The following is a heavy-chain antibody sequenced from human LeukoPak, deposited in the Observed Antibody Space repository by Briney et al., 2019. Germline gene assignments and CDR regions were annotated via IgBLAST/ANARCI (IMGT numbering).Heavy chain of an antibody. CDR1: GFTFSSYA. CDR2: ISGSGGIT. V-gene: IGHV3-23*01. J-gene: IGHJ4*02. CDR3: AKGFYCSGGSCPVDY. Sequence: GGSLRLSCAASGFTFSSYAMSWVRQAPGKGLEWVSAISGSGGITYYADSVKGRFTISRDNSKNTLYLQMNSLRAEDTAVYYCAKGFYCSGGSCPVDYWGQGTLVTVSS. D-gene: IGHD2-15*01.